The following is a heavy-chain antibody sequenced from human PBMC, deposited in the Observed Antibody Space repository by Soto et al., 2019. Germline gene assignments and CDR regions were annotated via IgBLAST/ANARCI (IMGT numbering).Heavy chain of an antibody. V-gene: IGHV3-20*01. Sequence: GGSLRLSCAASGFTFDDYGMSWVRQAPGKGLEWVSGINWNGGSTGYADSVKGRFTISRDNAKNSLYLQMNSLRAEDTAFSPCARVGSRRYYYYSYMDVWGKGTTVTVSS. D-gene: IGHD6-13*01. CDR1: GFTFDDYG. CDR3: ARVGSRRYYYYSYMDV. CDR2: INWNGGST. J-gene: IGHJ6*03.